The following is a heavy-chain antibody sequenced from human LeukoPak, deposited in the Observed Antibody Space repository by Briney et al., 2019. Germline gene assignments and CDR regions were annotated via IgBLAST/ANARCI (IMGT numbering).Heavy chain of an antibody. J-gene: IGHJ3*02. CDR3: ARTDYYDSSGYYGSHAFDI. Sequence: GGSLRLSCAASGFTFSSYAMHWVRQAPGKGLEWVAVISYDGSNKYYADSVKGRFTISRDNSKNTLYPQMNSLRAEDTAVYYCARTDYYDSSGYYGSHAFDIWGQGTMVTVSS. CDR2: ISYDGSNK. CDR1: GFTFSSYA. D-gene: IGHD3-22*01. V-gene: IGHV3-30*04.